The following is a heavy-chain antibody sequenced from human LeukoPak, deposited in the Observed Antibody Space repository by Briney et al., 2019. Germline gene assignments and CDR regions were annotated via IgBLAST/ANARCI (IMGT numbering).Heavy chain of an antibody. CDR3: ARVQYSSSWGQHGMDV. CDR1: GYSSTSYW. CDR2: IYPGDSDT. Sequence: GESLNISCKAPGYSSTSYWIGRLLQMPVKDPQSRLSIYPGDSDTRYSPSFHGQVTISADKSISTAYMQWRSLKAPDTAMYYCARVQYSSSWGQHGMDVWGQGTTVTVSS. J-gene: IGHJ6*02. V-gene: IGHV5-51*01. D-gene: IGHD6-13*01.